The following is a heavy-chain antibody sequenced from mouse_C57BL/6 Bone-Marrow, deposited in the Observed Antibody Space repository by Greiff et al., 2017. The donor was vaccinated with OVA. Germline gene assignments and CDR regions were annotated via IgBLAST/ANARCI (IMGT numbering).Heavy chain of an antibody. J-gene: IGHJ4*01. V-gene: IGHV1-7*01. D-gene: IGHD1-1*01. CDR2: INPSSGYT. Sequence: VQGVESGAELAKPGASVKLSCKASGYTFTSYWMHWVKQRPGQGLEWIGYINPSSGYTKYNQKFKDKATITADTSSNTAYLQLSSLTSEDTAVYYCTTGTTVVATRGNAMDYWGQGTSVTVSS. CDR3: TTGTTVVATRGNAMDY. CDR1: GYTFTSYW.